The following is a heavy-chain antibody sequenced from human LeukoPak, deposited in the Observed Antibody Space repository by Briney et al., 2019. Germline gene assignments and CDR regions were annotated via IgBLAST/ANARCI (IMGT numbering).Heavy chain of an antibody. V-gene: IGHV3-30*02. CDR3: AKDKGFCTTTTCYVLSNDAFDI. J-gene: IGHJ3*02. CDR2: IRFDGTNK. Sequence: PGGSLRLSRAASGFSFRNYGMHWVRQAPGKGLEWVAFIRFDGTNKYFTDSVKGRFTISRDNSKNTLYLQMSSLRAEDTAVYYCAKDKGFCTTTTCYVLSNDAFDIWGQGTMVTVSS. D-gene: IGHD2-2*01. CDR1: GFSFRNYG.